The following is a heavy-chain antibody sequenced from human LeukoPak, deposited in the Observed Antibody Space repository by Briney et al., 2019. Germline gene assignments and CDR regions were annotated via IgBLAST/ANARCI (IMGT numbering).Heavy chain of an antibody. CDR2: IYYSGST. CDR3: ARLGYCSGGSCYDFDY. CDR1: GGSISSGDYY. Sequence: SQTLSLTCTVSGGSISSGDYYWSWIRQPPGKGLEWIGSIYYSGSTYYNPSLKSRVTISVDTSKNQFSLKLSSVTAADTAVYYCARLGYCSGGSCYDFDYWGQGTLVTVSS. D-gene: IGHD2-15*01. V-gene: IGHV4-30-2*03. J-gene: IGHJ4*02.